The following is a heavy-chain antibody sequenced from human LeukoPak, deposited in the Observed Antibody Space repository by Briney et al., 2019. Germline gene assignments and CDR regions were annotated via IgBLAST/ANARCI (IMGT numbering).Heavy chain of an antibody. D-gene: IGHD3-10*01. Sequence: QAGGALRLSCATPGFTFSNAWMSWVRQAPGKGLEWVSAISGSGGSTYYADSVKGRFTISRDNSKNTLYLQMNSLRAEDTAVYYCAKARDYYGSGSLDYWGQGTLVTVSS. V-gene: IGHV3-23*01. CDR1: GFTFSNAW. CDR3: AKARDYYGSGSLDY. CDR2: ISGSGGST. J-gene: IGHJ4*02.